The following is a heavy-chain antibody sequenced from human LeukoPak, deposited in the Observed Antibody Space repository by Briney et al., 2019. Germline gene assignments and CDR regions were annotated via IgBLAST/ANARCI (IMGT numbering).Heavy chain of an antibody. Sequence: SETLSLTCTVSGGSISSYYWSWIRQPPGKGLEWIGYIYYSGSTNYNPSLKSRVTMSVDTSKNQFSLKLSSVTAADTAVYYCARDRSSSWYGINWFDPWGQGTLVTVSS. D-gene: IGHD6-13*01. V-gene: IGHV4-59*12. CDR3: ARDRSSSWYGINWFDP. J-gene: IGHJ5*02. CDR1: GGSISSYY. CDR2: IYYSGST.